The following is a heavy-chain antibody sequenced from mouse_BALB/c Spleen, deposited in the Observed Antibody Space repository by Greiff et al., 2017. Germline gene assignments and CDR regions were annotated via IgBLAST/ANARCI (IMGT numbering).Heavy chain of an antibody. Sequence: DVHLVESGGDLVKPGGSLKLSCAASGFTFSSYGMSWVRQTPDKRLEWVATISSGGSYTYYPDSVKGRFTISRDNAKNTLYLQMSSLKSEDTAMYYCARDGNYYWYFDVWGAGTTVTVSS. CDR1: GFTFSSYG. V-gene: IGHV5-6*01. J-gene: IGHJ1*01. CDR3: ARDGNYYWYFDV. D-gene: IGHD2-1*01. CDR2: ISSGGSYT.